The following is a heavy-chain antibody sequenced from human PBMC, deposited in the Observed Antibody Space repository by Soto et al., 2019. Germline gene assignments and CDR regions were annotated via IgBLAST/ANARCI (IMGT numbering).Heavy chain of an antibody. CDR3: ARTYYYYYYGMDV. CDR1: GGSISSGGYY. CDR2: IYYSGST. J-gene: IGHJ6*02. V-gene: IGHV4-31*03. Sequence: CTVSGGSISSGGYYWSWIRQHPGKGLEWIGYIYYSGSTYYNPSLKSRVTISVDTSKNQFSLKLSSVTAADTAVYYCARTYYYYYYGMDVWGQGTTVTVSS.